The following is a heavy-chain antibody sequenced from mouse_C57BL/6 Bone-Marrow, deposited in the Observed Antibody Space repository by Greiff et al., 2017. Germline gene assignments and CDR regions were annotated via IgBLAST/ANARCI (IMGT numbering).Heavy chain of an antibody. CDR1: GYTFTDYN. V-gene: IGHV1-18*01. J-gene: IGHJ2*01. Sequence: EVQLQQSGPELVKPGASVKIPCKASGYTFTDYNMDWVKQSHGKSLEWIGDINPNNGGTIYNQKFKGKATLTVDKSSSTAYMELRSLTSEDTAVYYCARSGDYGSSYKYFDYWGQGTTLTVSS. D-gene: IGHD1-1*01. CDR3: ARSGDYGSSYKYFDY. CDR2: INPNNGGT.